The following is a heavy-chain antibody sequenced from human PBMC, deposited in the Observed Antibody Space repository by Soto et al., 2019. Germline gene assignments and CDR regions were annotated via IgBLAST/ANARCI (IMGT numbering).Heavy chain of an antibody. J-gene: IGHJ4*02. V-gene: IGHV3-30-3*01. CDR3: ASAKVGYSYGQYYYGSGSFDY. CDR2: ISYDGSNK. D-gene: IGHD3-10*01. CDR1: GFTFSSYA. Sequence: GGSLRLSCAASGFTFSSYAMHWVRQAPGKGLEWVAVISYDGSNKYYAGSVKGRFTISRDNSKNTLYLQMNSLRAEDTAVYYCASAKVGYSYGQYYYGSGSFDYWGQGTLVTVSS.